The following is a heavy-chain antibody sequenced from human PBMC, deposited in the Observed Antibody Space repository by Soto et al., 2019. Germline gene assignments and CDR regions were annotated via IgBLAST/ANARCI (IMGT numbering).Heavy chain of an antibody. V-gene: IGHV3-23*01. D-gene: IGHD1-26*01. CDR1: RFIFSDYA. CDR2: IGGGNTDR. CDR3: AKDAVSYNGKWDWFDS. J-gene: IGHJ5*01. Sequence: DVQLLESGGGLVQPGGSLTLSCAASRFIFSDYAMNWVRQAPGKGLEWVSSIGGGNTDRYYADSVKGRFNISRDNSKNTMYLQMNSLRDDDTAVYYCAKDAVSYNGKWDWFDSWGQGTLVTVSS.